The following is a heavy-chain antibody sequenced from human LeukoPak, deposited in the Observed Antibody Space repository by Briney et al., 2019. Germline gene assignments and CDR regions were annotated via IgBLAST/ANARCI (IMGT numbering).Heavy chain of an antibody. Sequence: GGSLRLSCAASGFTVSSNYMSWVRQAPGKGLEWVSVIYSGGSTYYADSVKGRFTISRDNSKNTLYLQMNSLRAEDTAVYYCARYCSSTSCYDAFDIWGQGTMVTVSS. CDR3: ARYCSSTSCYDAFDI. CDR2: IYSGGST. V-gene: IGHV3-53*01. J-gene: IGHJ3*02. CDR1: GFTVSSNY. D-gene: IGHD2-2*01.